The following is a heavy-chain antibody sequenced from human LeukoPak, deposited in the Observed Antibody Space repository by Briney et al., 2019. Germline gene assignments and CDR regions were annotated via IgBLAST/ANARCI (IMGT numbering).Heavy chain of an antibody. D-gene: IGHD5-24*01. CDR1: GGTFSSYA. CDR3: ARGFDGDGYTYNWFDP. V-gene: IGHV1-69*05. Sequence: SVKVSCKASGGTFSSYAISWVRQAPGQGLEWMGRIIPIFGTANYAEKFQGRVTITTDESTSTAYMELSSLRSEDTAVYYCARGFDGDGYTYNWFDPWGQGTLVTVSS. CDR2: IIPIFGTA. J-gene: IGHJ5*02.